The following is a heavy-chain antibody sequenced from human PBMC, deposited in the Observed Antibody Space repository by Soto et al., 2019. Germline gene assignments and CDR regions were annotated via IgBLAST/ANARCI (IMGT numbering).Heavy chain of an antibody. V-gene: IGHV3-7*03. Sequence: SGGSLRLSCAASGFTFSTYWMRWVRQAPGKGLECVATIKQHGSEKYYVDSVKGRFTISRDNAKNLLFLQMNSLRAEDTAVYFCARSWSPPLEVLDYLGQGALLTVSS. J-gene: IGHJ4*02. CDR3: ARSWSPPLEVLDY. D-gene: IGHD1-1*01. CDR1: GFTFSTYW. CDR2: IKQHGSEK.